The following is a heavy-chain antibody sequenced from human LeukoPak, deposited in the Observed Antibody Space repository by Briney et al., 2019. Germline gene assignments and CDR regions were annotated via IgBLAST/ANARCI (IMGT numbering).Heavy chain of an antibody. Sequence: GGSLRLSCAASGFTFSSYGMHRVRQAPGKGLEWVAVISYDGSNKYYADSVKGRFTISRDNSKNTLYLQMNSLRAEDTAVYYCAKDRGGYDSSGYPDDYWGQGTLVTVSS. D-gene: IGHD3-22*01. J-gene: IGHJ4*02. CDR1: GFTFSSYG. CDR2: ISYDGSNK. CDR3: AKDRGGYDSSGYPDDY. V-gene: IGHV3-30*18.